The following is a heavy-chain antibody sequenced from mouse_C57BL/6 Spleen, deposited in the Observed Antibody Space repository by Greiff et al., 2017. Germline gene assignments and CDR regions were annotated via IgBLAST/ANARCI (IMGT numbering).Heavy chain of an antibody. D-gene: IGHD2-4*01. V-gene: IGHV1-54*01. Sequence: QVQLQQSGAELVRPGTSVKVSCKASGYAFTNYLIEWVKQRPGQGLEWIGVINPGSGGTNYNEKFKGKATLTADKSSSTAYMQLSSLTSEDSAVYFCARSDYDYLAWFADWGQGTLVTVSA. CDR2: INPGSGGT. CDR3: ARSDYDYLAWFAD. CDR1: GYAFTNYL. J-gene: IGHJ3*01.